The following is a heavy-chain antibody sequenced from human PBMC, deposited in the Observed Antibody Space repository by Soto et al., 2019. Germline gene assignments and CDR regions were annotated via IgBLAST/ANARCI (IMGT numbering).Heavy chain of an antibody. CDR3: ARDRGEYTSSWFWYFSH. J-gene: IGHJ2*01. D-gene: IGHD6-13*01. CDR2: LNIAGTI. CDR1: GASISSFN. V-gene: IGHV4-4*07. Sequence: SETLSLTCSVSGASISSFNWNWVRQPAGKGPEWVGRLNIAGTINYNPSLKSRITMSMGTSKNQISLHLRSVTAADTAIYYCARDRGEYTSSWFWYFSHWGHGTLVTVSS.